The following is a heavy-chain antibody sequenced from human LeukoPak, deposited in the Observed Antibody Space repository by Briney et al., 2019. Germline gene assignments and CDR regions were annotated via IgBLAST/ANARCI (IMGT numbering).Heavy chain of an antibody. J-gene: IGHJ3*02. D-gene: IGHD3-10*01. CDR3: ARVGSGGTLRNAFDI. V-gene: IGHV3-11*06. Sequence: GGSLRLSCAAAGCTFSDNYMSRIRQAPGKGLEWVSYISSSSYTNYADSVKGRFTISRDNAKNSLYLQMNSLRAEDTAVYYFARVGSGGTLRNAFDIWGQGTMVTVSS. CDR1: GCTFSDNY. CDR2: ISSSSYT.